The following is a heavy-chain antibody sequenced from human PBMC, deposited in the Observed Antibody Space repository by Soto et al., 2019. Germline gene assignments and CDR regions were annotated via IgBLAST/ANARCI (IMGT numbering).Heavy chain of an antibody. J-gene: IGHJ6*02. Sequence: SETLSLICTVSGGSISGYCWSWIRQQPGKGLEWIGYINNTGSTVYNPSFKSRVTISVDTSKSRFSLRLNSVTAADTAVYYCARDLWGYCGTDCYPLDVWGQGTTVTVSS. CDR3: ARDLWGYCGTDCYPLDV. CDR1: GGSISGYC. CDR2: INNTGST. D-gene: IGHD2-21*02. V-gene: IGHV4-59*01.